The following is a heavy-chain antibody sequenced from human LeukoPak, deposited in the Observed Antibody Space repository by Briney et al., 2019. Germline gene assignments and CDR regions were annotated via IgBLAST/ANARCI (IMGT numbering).Heavy chain of an antibody. Sequence: GGSLRLSCAASGFTFSSYGMHWVRQAPGKGLEWVAVISYDGSNKYYADSVKGRLTISRDNAKNSLYLQMNSLRAEDTAVYYCARADQQYYFDYWGQGTLVTVSS. J-gene: IGHJ4*02. D-gene: IGHD4-11*01. CDR3: ARADQQYYFDY. CDR2: ISYDGSNK. V-gene: IGHV3-30*03. CDR1: GFTFSSYG.